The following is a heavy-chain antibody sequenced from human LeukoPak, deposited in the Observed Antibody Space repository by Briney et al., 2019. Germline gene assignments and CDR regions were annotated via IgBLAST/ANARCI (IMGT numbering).Heavy chain of an antibody. CDR2: ISYDGSNK. CDR1: GFTFSSYG. Sequence: AGGSLRLSCAASGFTFSSYGMHWVRQAPGKGLEWVAVISYDGSNKYYADSVKGRFTISRDNSKNTLYLQMNSLRAEDTAVYYYAKLDYGDYVDAFDIWGQGTMVTVSS. D-gene: IGHD4-17*01. J-gene: IGHJ3*02. V-gene: IGHV3-30*18. CDR3: AKLDYGDYVDAFDI.